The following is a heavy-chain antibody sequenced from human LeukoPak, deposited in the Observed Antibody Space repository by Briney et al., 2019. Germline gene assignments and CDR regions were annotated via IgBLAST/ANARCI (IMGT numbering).Heavy chain of an antibody. CDR3: AKECGSSCHGYYYGMDV. CDR1: GFTFSNFG. V-gene: IGHV3-30*02. CDR2: MQHDGIDK. J-gene: IGHJ6*02. Sequence: GGSLRLSCVVSGFTFSNFGMHWVRQAPGKGLEWVAFMQHDGIDKFYADSVKGRFTISRDNSKNTLYLQMNSLRAEDTAVYYCAKECGSSCHGYYYGMDVWGQGTTVTVSS. D-gene: IGHD6-13*01.